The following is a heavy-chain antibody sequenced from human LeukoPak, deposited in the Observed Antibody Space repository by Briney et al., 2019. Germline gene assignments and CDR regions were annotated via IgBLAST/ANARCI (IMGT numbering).Heavy chain of an antibody. CDR2: ISSTSST. CDR1: GFTFSTYG. D-gene: IGHD3-22*01. Sequence: GGSLRLSCAASGFTFSTYGMNWVRQAPGKGLEWLSYISSTSSTADSVQGRFTISRDNAKNSLYLQLNSLRAEDTAVYYCARDRNYVDSSGYYSFDYWGQGTLVTVSS. V-gene: IGHV3-48*04. J-gene: IGHJ4*02. CDR3: ARDRNYVDSSGYYSFDY.